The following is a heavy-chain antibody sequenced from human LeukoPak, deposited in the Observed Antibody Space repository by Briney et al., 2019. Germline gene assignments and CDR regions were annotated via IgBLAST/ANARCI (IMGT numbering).Heavy chain of an antibody. J-gene: IGHJ4*02. CDR1: GFTFSTYG. CDR2: IRSDGSTK. V-gene: IGHV3-30*02. Sequence: GGSLRLSCAASGFTFSTYGMRWVRQAPGKGLEWVAFIRSDGSTKYFADSVKGRFTISRDNSKNTLYLQMNSLGAEDTAVYYCAKDQLLGGSYTFDYWGQGTLVTVSS. CDR3: AKDQLLGGSYTFDY. D-gene: IGHD1-26*01.